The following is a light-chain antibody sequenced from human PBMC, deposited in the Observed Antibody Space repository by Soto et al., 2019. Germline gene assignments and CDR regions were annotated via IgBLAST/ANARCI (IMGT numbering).Light chain of an antibody. J-gene: IGLJ2*01. CDR2: EVS. V-gene: IGLV2-23*02. CDR1: SSDVGSYNL. Sequence: QLVLTQPASVSGSPGQSITISCTGTSSDVGSYNLVSWYQQYPGKAPKFIIYEVSKRPSGVSNRFSGSKSGNTASLTISGLQAEDEADYYCCSYAGSTTHVVFGGGTQLTVL. CDR3: CSYAGSTTHVV.